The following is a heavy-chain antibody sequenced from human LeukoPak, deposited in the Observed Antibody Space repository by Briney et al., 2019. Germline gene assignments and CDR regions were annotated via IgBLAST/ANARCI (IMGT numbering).Heavy chain of an antibody. CDR3: ARAASYGSGSPEGY. D-gene: IGHD3-10*01. J-gene: IGHJ4*02. CDR1: GYTLTELS. CDR2: IIPILGIA. Sequence: ASVKVSCKVSGYTLTELSMHWVRQAPGQGLEWMGRIIPILGIANYAQKFQGRVTITADKSTSTAYMELSSLRSEDTAVYYCARAASYGSGSPEGYWGQGTLVTVS. V-gene: IGHV1-69*04.